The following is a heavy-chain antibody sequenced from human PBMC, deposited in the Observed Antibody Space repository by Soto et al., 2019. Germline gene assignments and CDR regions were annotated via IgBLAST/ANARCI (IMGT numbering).Heavy chain of an antibody. J-gene: IGHJ6*02. V-gene: IGHV4-31*03. CDR3: AREPTTTAGYDYYGMDV. CDR2: IYSSGST. D-gene: IGHD4-17*01. CDR1: GGSISSGGYY. Sequence: SETLSLTCTVSGGSISSGGYYWSWIRQHPGKGLEWIGYIYSSGSTYYNPSLKSRVTISVDTSKNQFSLKLSSVTAADTAVYYCAREPTTTAGYDYYGMDVWGQGTTVTVS.